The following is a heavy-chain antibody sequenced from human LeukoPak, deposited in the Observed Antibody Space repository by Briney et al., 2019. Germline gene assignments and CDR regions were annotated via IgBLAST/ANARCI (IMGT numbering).Heavy chain of an antibody. CDR2: VSGSGNTT. CDR1: GFTFSSYA. J-gene: IGHJ4*02. D-gene: IGHD1-26*01. V-gene: IGHV3-23*01. CDR3: AKVFTYPAGGLSRTFDY. Sequence: SGESLRLSCAASGFTFSSYAMSWVRQPPGKGLEWVSAVSGSGNTTPYADSVKGRFTISRDNSRNTLYLQMNSLRAEDTAVYYCAKVFTYPAGGLSRTFDYWGLGTLVTVSS.